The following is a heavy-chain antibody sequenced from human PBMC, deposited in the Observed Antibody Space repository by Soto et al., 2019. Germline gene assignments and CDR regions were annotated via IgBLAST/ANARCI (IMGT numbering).Heavy chain of an antibody. J-gene: IGHJ4*02. V-gene: IGHV1-8*01. CDR3: ARAFVTIFGVVTLAFDY. D-gene: IGHD3-3*01. CDR2: MNPNCVNT. CDR1: GYTFTSHE. Sequence: ASVTVSCMASGYTFTSHEINWERQATGQRHEWRGWMNPNCVNTGHAQKFQGRVTMTRNTSISTAYMELISLRSEDTAVYYCARAFVTIFGVVTLAFDYWGQGTLVTVSS.